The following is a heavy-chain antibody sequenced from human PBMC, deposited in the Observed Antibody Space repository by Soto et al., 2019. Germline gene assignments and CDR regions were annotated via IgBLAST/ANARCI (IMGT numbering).Heavy chain of an antibody. J-gene: IGHJ6*02. CDR2: INSDGSST. D-gene: IGHD3-3*01. V-gene: IGHV3-74*01. Sequence: GGSLRLSCAASGFTFSSYWMHWVRQAPGKGLVWVSRINSDGSSTSYADSVKGRFTISRDNAKNTLYLQMNSLRAEDTAVYYCARDWSGYFHYYCYYGMDVWGQGTTVTVSS. CDR1: GFTFSSYW. CDR3: ARDWSGYFHYYCYYGMDV.